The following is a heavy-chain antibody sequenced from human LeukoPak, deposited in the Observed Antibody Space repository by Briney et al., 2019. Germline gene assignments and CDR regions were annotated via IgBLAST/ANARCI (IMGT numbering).Heavy chain of an antibody. D-gene: IGHD4-23*01. Sequence: VASVTVSCKASGYTFTSYGISWVRQAPGQGLEWMGWISAYNGNTNYAQKLQGRVTMTTDTSTSTAYMELRSLRSDDTAVYYCARRPTVVTGICNDYWGQGTLVTVSS. V-gene: IGHV1-18*01. J-gene: IGHJ4*02. CDR2: ISAYNGNT. CDR1: GYTFTSYG. CDR3: ARRPTVVTGICNDY.